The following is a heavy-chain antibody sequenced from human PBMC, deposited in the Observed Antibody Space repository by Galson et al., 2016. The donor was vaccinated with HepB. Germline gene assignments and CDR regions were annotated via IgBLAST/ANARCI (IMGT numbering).Heavy chain of an antibody. CDR2: ISSSVSTI. D-gene: IGHD6-6*01. V-gene: IGHV3-48*02. CDR3: ARELVRSAFDL. CDR1: GFTLNNFA. Sequence: SLRLSCAASGFTLNNFAMNWVRQAPGKGLEWVSYISSSVSTIYYADSVMGRFTISRDNAKNSVYLQMHSLRDDDTAVYYCARELVRSAFDLWGQGTMVTVSS. J-gene: IGHJ3*01.